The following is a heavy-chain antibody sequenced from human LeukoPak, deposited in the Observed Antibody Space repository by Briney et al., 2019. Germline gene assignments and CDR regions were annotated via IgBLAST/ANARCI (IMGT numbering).Heavy chain of an antibody. V-gene: IGHV4-59*01. J-gene: IGHJ5*02. CDR1: GGSISSYY. CDR3: AKYSGYQTNWFDP. CDR2: IYYSGST. D-gene: IGHD5-12*01. Sequence: PSETLSLTCTVSGGSISSYYWSRIRQPPGKGLEWIGYIYYSGSTNYNPSLKSRVTISVDTSKNQFSLKLSSVTAADTAVYYCAKYSGYQTNWFDPWGQGTLVTVSS.